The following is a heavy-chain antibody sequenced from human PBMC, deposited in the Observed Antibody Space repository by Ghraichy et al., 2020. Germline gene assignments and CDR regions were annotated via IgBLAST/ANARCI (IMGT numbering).Heavy chain of an antibody. Sequence: GALRLSCAASGFTFSDYYMSWIRQAPGKGLEWVSYISSSGSTIYYADSVKGRFTISRDNAKNSLYLQMNSLRAEDTAVYYCARAEDIVVVPAAYGMDVWGQGTTVTVSS. D-gene: IGHD2-2*01. CDR2: ISSSGSTI. CDR3: ARAEDIVVVPAAYGMDV. J-gene: IGHJ6*02. CDR1: GFTFSDYY. V-gene: IGHV3-11*01.